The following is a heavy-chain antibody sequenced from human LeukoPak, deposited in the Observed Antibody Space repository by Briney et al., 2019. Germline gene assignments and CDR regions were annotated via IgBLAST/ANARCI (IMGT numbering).Heavy chain of an antibody. J-gene: IGHJ4*02. CDR3: AKGSTSRYSSSSH. Sequence: GGSLRLSCAASGFTFSSAWMTWVRQAPGKGLEWVGHIKNKTNGGTTDYAAPVKGRFIISRDDSKNTLYLQMNSLRTEDTAVYYCAKGSTSRYSSSSHWGQGTLVTVSS. CDR2: IKNKTNGGTT. V-gene: IGHV3-15*01. CDR1: GFTFSSAW. D-gene: IGHD6-6*01.